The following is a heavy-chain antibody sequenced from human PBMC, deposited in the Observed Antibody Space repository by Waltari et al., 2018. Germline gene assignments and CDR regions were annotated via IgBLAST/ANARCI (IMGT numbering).Heavy chain of an antibody. CDR1: GFTFSSYA. CDR3: AKCSGIQLWFWFDP. D-gene: IGHD5-18*01. Sequence: EVQLLESGGGLVQPGGSLRLSCAASGFTFSSYAMSWVRQAPGKGLEWVSAFSGSGGSTYYADSVKGRFTISRDNSKNTLYLQMNSLGAEDTAVYYCAKCSGIQLWFWFDPWGQGTLVTVSS. J-gene: IGHJ5*02. CDR2: FSGSGGST. V-gene: IGHV3-23*01.